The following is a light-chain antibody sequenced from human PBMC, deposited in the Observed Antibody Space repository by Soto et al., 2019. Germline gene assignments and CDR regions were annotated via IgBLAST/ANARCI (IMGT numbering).Light chain of an antibody. V-gene: IGLV1-44*01. CDR3: AAWDDSLNGHV. Sequence: QSVLTQTPSAFGTPGQRITISCSGSSSNIGSRTVNWYQQFPGTAPKVLIYSNTQRPSGVPDRFSASKSGTTASLAISGLQSEDEADYYCAAWDDSLNGHVFGGGTK. CDR1: SSNIGSRT. CDR2: SNT. J-gene: IGLJ2*01.